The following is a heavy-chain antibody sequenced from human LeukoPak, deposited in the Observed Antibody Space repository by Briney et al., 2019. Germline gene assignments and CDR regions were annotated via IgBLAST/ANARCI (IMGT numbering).Heavy chain of an antibody. D-gene: IGHD3-10*01. CDR2: IYYSGST. Sequence: PSETLSLTCAVYGGSFSGYYWSWIRQHPGKGLEWIGYIYYSGSTYYNPSLKSRVTISVDTSKNQFSLKLSSVTAADTAVYYCASANYYGSGSYYIVYWGQGTLVTVSS. CDR1: GGSFSGYY. J-gene: IGHJ4*02. CDR3: ASANYYGSGSYYIVY. V-gene: IGHV4-31*11.